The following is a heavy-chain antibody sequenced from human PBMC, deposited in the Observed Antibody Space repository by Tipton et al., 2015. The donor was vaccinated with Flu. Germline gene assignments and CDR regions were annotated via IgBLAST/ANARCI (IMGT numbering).Heavy chain of an antibody. CDR1: GFTFSNHW. CDR3: ARHDYFDY. V-gene: IGHV3-7*01. J-gene: IGHJ4*02. Sequence: SLRLSCAASGFTFSNHWMSWVRQAPGQGLEWVADINAGGSQKYYVDSVKGRFTISRDNAKNSLYLQMNSLRAEDTAVYYCARHDYFDYWGQGTPVTVSS. CDR2: INAGGSQK.